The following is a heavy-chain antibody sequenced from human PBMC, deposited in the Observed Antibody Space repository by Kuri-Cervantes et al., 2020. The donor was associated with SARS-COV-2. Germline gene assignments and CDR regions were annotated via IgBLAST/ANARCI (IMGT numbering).Heavy chain of an antibody. D-gene: IGHD4-11*01. CDR1: GFTFSSYG. J-gene: IGHJ4*02. CDR2: VSYNGTNK. V-gene: IGHV3-30*03. Sequence: GGSLRLSCAASGFTFSSYGIHWVRQAPGTGLEWVAVVSYNGTNKYYADSVKGRFTISRDNSRNIVYLQMNSLRPEDTALYYCTREAYDYNMGFDSWGQGTLVTVSS. CDR3: TREAYDYNMGFDS.